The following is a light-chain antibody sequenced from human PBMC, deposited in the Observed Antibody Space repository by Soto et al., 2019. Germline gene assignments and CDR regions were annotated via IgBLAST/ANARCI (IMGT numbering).Light chain of an antibody. V-gene: IGKV3-11*01. J-gene: IGKJ2*01. Sequence: EIVLTQSPATLSLSPGERATLSCRASQSVSSYLAWYQQKPGQAPRLLIYDASNRATGIPARFSSSGSGTDFTLTNSSLEPEDFAVYYCQQRSNWPTFGQGTKLEIK. CDR2: DAS. CDR3: QQRSNWPT. CDR1: QSVSSY.